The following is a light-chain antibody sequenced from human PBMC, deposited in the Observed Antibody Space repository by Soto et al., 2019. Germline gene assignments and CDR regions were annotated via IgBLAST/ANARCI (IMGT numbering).Light chain of an antibody. J-gene: IGKJ1*01. CDR3: QQYSSYSAWT. Sequence: IQMAQSPSSQSASVGDRITITCGASQSISAYLNWYQQKPGKAPKLLIYDASSLQSGVPPRFSGSGSGTEFTLTIRSLQPDDIATYYCQQYSSYSAWTFGEGTKVDIK. V-gene: IGKV1-5*01. CDR2: DAS. CDR1: QSISAY.